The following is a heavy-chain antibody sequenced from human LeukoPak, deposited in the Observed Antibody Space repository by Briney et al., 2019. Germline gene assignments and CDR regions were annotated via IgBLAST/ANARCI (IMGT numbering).Heavy chain of an antibody. CDR3: GKGGNSAPLDY. CDR2: ISTGSSDT. D-gene: IGHD1-7*01. Sequence: PGGSLRLSCAASGFTFSNSAMTWVRQAPGKGLEWVSAISTGSSDTIYTDSVKDRFTTSRDNAKNTLYLQMNSLRAEETAVYSCGKGGNSAPLDYWGQGNLVTVSS. V-gene: IGHV3-23*01. J-gene: IGHJ4*02. CDR1: GFTFSNSA.